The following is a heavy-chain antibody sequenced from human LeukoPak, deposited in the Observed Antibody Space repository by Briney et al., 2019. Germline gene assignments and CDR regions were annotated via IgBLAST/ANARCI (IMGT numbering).Heavy chain of an antibody. Sequence: PSGTLSLTCAVYGGSFSDYYWSWIRQPPGKGLEWVGEVAHSGRTNYKPSLKSRITVSVDTSKNQFSLKMSSVTAADTAVYYCARGEIGMGSDWGQGTLVTVSS. CDR2: VAHSGRT. CDR3: ARGEIGMGSD. J-gene: IGHJ4*02. CDR1: GGSFSDYY. D-gene: IGHD3-10*01. V-gene: IGHV4-34*01.